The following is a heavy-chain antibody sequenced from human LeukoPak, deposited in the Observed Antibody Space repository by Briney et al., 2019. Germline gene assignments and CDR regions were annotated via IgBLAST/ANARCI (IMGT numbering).Heavy chain of an antibody. Sequence: ASVKVSCKASGYTFTSYGISWVRQAPGQGLEWMGWISAYNGNTNYAQKLQGRVTMTTDTSTSTAYMELRSLRSDDTAVYYCARDEGRYYGSGSYYIKGGFDYWGQGTLVTVSS. V-gene: IGHV1-18*04. J-gene: IGHJ4*02. CDR2: ISAYNGNT. CDR1: GYTFTSYG. D-gene: IGHD3-10*01. CDR3: ARDEGRYYGSGSYYIKGGFDY.